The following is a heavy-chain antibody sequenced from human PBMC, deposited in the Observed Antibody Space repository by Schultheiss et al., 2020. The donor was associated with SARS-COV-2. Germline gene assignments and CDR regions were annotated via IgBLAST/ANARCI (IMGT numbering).Heavy chain of an antibody. CDR1: GGSISSYY. J-gene: IGHJ5*02. Sequence: SETLSLTCTVSGGSISSYYWSWIRQPPGKGLEWIGYIYYSGSTYYNPSLKSRVTISVDTSKNQFSLKLSSVTAADTAVYYCARHSPSWSPAAIPGWFDPWGQGTLVTVSS. CDR3: ARHSPSWSPAAIPGWFDP. CDR2: IYYSGST. V-gene: IGHV4-59*08. D-gene: IGHD2-2*02.